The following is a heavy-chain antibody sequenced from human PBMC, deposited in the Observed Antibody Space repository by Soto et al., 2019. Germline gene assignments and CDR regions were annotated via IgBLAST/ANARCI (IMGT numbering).Heavy chain of an antibody. CDR3: ARDADILTGSDAFDI. D-gene: IGHD3-9*01. Sequence: GGSLRVSCAASGFTFSDYYMSWIRQAPGKGLEWVSYISSSSSCTNYADSVKGRFTISRDNAKNSLYLQMNSLRAEDTAVYYCARDADILTGSDAFDIWGQGTMVTVSS. CDR2: ISSSSSCT. J-gene: IGHJ3*02. V-gene: IGHV3-11*05. CDR1: GFTFSDYY.